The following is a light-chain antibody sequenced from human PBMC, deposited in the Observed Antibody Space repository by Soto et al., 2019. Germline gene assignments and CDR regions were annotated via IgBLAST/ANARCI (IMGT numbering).Light chain of an antibody. CDR1: QSVNVF. Sequence: EIVLTQSPATLSLSPGESATLSCRASQSVNVFLDWLQQRPGQAPRLLIYDASKRAPGIPARFSGRGSETHFTLTISSLEPEDFGLYYCQQYNNWPFTFGPGTKVDIK. V-gene: IGKV3-11*01. CDR3: QQYNNWPFT. CDR2: DAS. J-gene: IGKJ3*01.